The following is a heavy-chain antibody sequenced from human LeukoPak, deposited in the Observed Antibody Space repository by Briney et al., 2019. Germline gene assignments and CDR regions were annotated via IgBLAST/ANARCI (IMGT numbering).Heavy chain of an antibody. CDR3: AKRKYYESGPFDF. J-gene: IGHJ4*02. CDR2: ISGSGGST. Sequence: GSLRLSCAASGFTFSSYAMSWVRQAPGKGPEWVSAISGSGGSTYYADSVKGRFTISRDNSKNTLFLQMNSLRAEDTAIYYCAKRKYYESGPFDFWGQGTLVTVSS. D-gene: IGHD3-10*01. V-gene: IGHV3-23*01. CDR1: GFTFSSYA.